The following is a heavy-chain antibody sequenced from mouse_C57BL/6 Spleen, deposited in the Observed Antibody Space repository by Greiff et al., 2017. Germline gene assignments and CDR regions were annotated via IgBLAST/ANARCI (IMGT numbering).Heavy chain of an antibody. J-gene: IGHJ2*01. CDR3: ARRGLDYFDD. D-gene: IGHD3-3*01. CDR2: IDPEDGET. CDR1: GFNIKDYY. Sequence: EVQLQQPGAELVKPGASVKLSCTASGFNIKDYYMHWVKQRTEHGLEWIGRIDPEDGETKSAPKIQGKATITADTSSNTACLQLSSLTSEDTAVYYCARRGLDYFDDGGQGTTLTVSS. V-gene: IGHV14-2*01.